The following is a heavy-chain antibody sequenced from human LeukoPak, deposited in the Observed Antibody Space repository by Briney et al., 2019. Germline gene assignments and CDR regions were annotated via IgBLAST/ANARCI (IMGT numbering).Heavy chain of an antibody. CDR3: ASSMGSSSRFDY. CDR2: IYYSGST. CDR1: GGSISSYY. V-gene: IGHV4-59*01. Sequence: SETLSLTCTVSGGSISSYYWSWIRQPPGKGLEWIGYIYYSGSTNYNPSPKSRVTISVDTSKNQFSLKLSSVTAADTAVYYCASSMGSSSRFDYRGQGTLVTVSS. D-gene: IGHD6-6*01. J-gene: IGHJ4*02.